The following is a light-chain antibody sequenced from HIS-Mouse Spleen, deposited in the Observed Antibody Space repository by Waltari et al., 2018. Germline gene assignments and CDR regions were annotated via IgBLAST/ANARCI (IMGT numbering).Light chain of an antibody. CDR3: SSYTSSRTHVV. Sequence: QSALTQPASVSGSPGQSITISCTGTSSDVGGYNYVSWYQQHPGKAPKLMIYDVSNRPSGVSNRFSCSKSGNTASLTISGLQAEDEADYYCSSYTSSRTHVVFGGGTKLTVL. V-gene: IGLV2-14*03. CDR1: SSDVGGYNY. CDR2: DVS. J-gene: IGLJ2*01.